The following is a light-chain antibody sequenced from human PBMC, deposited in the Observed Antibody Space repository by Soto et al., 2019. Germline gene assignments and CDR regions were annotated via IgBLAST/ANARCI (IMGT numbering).Light chain of an antibody. J-gene: IGLJ2*01. CDR3: CSYAGSNSVI. CDR1: SSDVGTYNL. CDR2: EVR. V-gene: IGLV2-23*02. Sequence: QSALTQPASVSGSPGQSITISCTGASSDVGTYNLVSWYQQHPGKAPKLIIYEVRKRPSGLSNRFSGSKSGNTASLTISGLQAEDEADYYCCSYAGSNSVIFSGGTKLTVL.